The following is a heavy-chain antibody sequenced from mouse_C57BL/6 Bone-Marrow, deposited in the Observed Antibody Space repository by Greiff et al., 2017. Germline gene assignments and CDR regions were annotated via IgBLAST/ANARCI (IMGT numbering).Heavy chain of an antibody. CDR3: ARRGLYGSSYLDY. CDR2: INPGSGGT. CDR1: GYAFTNYL. J-gene: IGHJ2*01. Sequence: QVQLQQSGAELVRPGTSVKVSCKASGYAFTNYLIEWVKQRPGQGLEWIGVINPGSGGTNYNEKFKGKATLTADKSSSTAYMQLSSLTSEDSAVYFCARRGLYGSSYLDYWGQGTTLTVSS. D-gene: IGHD1-1*01. V-gene: IGHV1-54*01.